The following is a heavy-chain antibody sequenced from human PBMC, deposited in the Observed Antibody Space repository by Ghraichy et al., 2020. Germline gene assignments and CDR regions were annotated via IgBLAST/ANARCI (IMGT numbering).Heavy chain of an antibody. CDR3: ARDVVPSATKYGLDV. V-gene: IGHV4-39*07. J-gene: IGHJ6*02. CDR1: GGSISSSSYY. Sequence: SETLSLTCTVSGGSISSSSYYWGWIRQPPGKGLEWIGSIYYSGSTNYNSSLKSRVTISVDPSKNQFSLKLSTVTAAETAVYCSARDVVPSATKYGLDVWGQGTTGTVSS. CDR2: IYYSGST. D-gene: IGHD2-2*01.